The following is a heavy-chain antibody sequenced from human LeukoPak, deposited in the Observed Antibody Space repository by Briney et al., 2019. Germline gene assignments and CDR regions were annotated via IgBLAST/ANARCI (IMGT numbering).Heavy chain of an antibody. CDR1: GDSVSRNSIA. J-gene: IGHJ4*02. Sequence: SQTLSLTCDISGDSVSRNSIAWNWIRQSPSRGLEWLGRTYYRSNWYNECAESVKSRLTISPDTSKNQFSLHLNSVTPEDTAVYYCARGRDAVVVPAADFDYWGQGILVTVSS. CDR3: ARGRDAVVVPAADFDY. D-gene: IGHD2-2*01. V-gene: IGHV6-1*01. CDR2: TYYRSNWYN.